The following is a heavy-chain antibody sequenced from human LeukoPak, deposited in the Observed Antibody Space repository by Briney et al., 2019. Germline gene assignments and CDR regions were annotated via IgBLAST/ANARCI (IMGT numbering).Heavy chain of an antibody. V-gene: IGHV4-31*03. J-gene: IGHJ4*02. D-gene: IGHD3-3*01. CDR2: IYYSGST. CDR3: ARHGTYYDFWSGYSKLTGYFDY. CDR1: GGSISSGGYS. Sequence: SQTLSLTCTVSGGSISSGGYSWSWIRQHPGKGLEWIGYIYYSGSTYYNPSLKSRVTISVDTSKNQFSLKLSSVTAADTAVYYCARHGTYYDFWSGYSKLTGYFDYWGQGTLVTVSS.